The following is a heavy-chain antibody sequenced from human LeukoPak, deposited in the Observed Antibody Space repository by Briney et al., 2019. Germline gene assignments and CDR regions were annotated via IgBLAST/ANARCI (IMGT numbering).Heavy chain of an antibody. V-gene: IGHV3-74*03. CDR1: GFTFSSYW. CDR3: SRGKSAGLVNWFDP. J-gene: IGHJ5*02. Sequence: PGGSLRLSCAASGFTFSSYWMHWVRQAPGKGLVWVSRINTDGSTTAYADSVKGRFTISRDNAKNTLYLEMNSLRAEDTAIYYCSRGKSAGLVNWFDPWGKGTRSPSPQ. CDR2: INTDGSTT. D-gene: IGHD6-13*01.